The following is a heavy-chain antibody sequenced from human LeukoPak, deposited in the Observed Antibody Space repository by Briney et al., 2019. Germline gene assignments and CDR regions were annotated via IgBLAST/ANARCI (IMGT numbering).Heavy chain of an antibody. J-gene: IGHJ4*02. V-gene: IGHV3-23*01. D-gene: IGHD6-19*01. CDR3: AKQKGGGWYLDY. CDR2: ISGSGGST. CDR1: GFTFSSYA. Sequence: GGSLRLSCAASGFTFSSYAMSWVRQAPGKGLEWVSAISGSGGSTYYADSVKGRFTISRGNSKNTLYLQMNSLRAEDTAVYYCAKQKGGGWYLDYWGQGTLVTVSS.